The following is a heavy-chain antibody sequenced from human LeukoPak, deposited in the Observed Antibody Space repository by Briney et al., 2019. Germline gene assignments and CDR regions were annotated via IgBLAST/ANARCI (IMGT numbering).Heavy chain of an antibody. D-gene: IGHD3-22*01. V-gene: IGHV4-31*03. Sequence: PSQTLSLTCTVSGGSISSGGYYWSWIRQHPGKGLEWIGYIYYSGSTYYNPSLKSRVTISVDTSKNQFSLKLSSVTAADTAVYYCARDLVTNYDSSGHGDAFDIWGQGTMVTVSP. CDR3: ARDLVTNYDSSGHGDAFDI. J-gene: IGHJ3*02. CDR2: IYYSGST. CDR1: GGSISSGGYY.